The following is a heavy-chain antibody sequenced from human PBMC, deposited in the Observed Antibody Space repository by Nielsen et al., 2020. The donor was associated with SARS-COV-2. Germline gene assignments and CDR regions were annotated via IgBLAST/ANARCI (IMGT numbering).Heavy chain of an antibody. CDR2: ISSSSSYI. Sequence: GESLKISCAASGFTFSSYSMNWVRQAPGKGLEWVSSISSSSSYIYYADSVKGRFTISRDNAKNSLYLQMNSLRAEDTAVYYCTTDGMIVVVITPAHYNAFDIWGQGTMVTVSS. CDR3: TTDGMIVVVITPAHYNAFDI. D-gene: IGHD3-22*01. CDR1: GFTFSSYS. V-gene: IGHV3-21*01. J-gene: IGHJ3*02.